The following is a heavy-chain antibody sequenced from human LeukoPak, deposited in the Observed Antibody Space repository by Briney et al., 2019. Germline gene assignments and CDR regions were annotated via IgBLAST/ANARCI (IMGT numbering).Heavy chain of an antibody. CDR1: GFIFNNYA. D-gene: IGHD6-19*01. J-gene: IGHJ4*02. CDR3: AKDNRRHYTSGPNPDSLH. Sequence: GGSLRLSCAGSGFIFNNYAMQWVRQPPGKGLEWVSGISWNSGSIDYADSVKGRFTISRDNAKNSLNLQMNSLRVEDTAFYYCAKDNRRHYTSGPNPDSLHWGQGALVTVSS. V-gene: IGHV3-9*01. CDR2: ISWNSGSI.